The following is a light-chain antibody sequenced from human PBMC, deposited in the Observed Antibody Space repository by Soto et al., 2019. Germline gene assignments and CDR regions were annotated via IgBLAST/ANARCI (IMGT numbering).Light chain of an antibody. Sequence: EMVLTQSPGTLSLSPGERATLSCRASQSVNNSYLAWYQQKPGQAPRLLIYGASSRATGIPDMFSGSGSGPEFTLTISRLETDEFAEYDCQQCGSSPRTFGQGTKVEIK. CDR1: QSVNNSY. V-gene: IGKV3-20*01. J-gene: IGKJ1*01. CDR2: GAS. CDR3: QQCGSSPRT.